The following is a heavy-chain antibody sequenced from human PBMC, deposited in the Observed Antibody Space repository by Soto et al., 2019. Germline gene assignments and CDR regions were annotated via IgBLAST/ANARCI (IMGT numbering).Heavy chain of an antibody. J-gene: IGHJ4*02. D-gene: IGHD4-17*01. V-gene: IGHV4-39*01. CDR3: ARYGRGRDGDLDY. Sequence: QLQLQESGPGLVKPSETLSLTCTVSGGSISSSSYYWGWIRQPPGKGLEWIGSIYYSGSPYYNPSLKSRVTISVDTSKNQFAMKLSSVTAADTAVYYCARYGRGRDGDLDYCGQGTLVTVSS. CDR1: GGSISSSSYY. CDR2: IYYSGSP.